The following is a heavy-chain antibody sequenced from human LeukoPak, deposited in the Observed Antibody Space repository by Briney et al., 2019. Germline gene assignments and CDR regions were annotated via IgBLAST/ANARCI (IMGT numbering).Heavy chain of an antibody. Sequence: PSETLSLTCTVSGGSISSGDYYWSWIRQPPRKGLEWIGYIYYSGSTYYNPSLKSRVTISVDTSKNQFSLKLSSVTAADTAVYYCARDAPIAAALYYFDYWGQGTLVTVSS. D-gene: IGHD6-13*01. CDR2: IYYSGST. V-gene: IGHV4-30-4*01. CDR1: GGSISSGDYY. CDR3: ARDAPIAAALYYFDY. J-gene: IGHJ4*02.